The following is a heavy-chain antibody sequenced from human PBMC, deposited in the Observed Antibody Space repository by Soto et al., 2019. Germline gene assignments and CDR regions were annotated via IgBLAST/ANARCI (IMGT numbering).Heavy chain of an antibody. V-gene: IGHV1-69*13. CDR3: ARVEALYPISQFSSINWFDP. CDR2: IIPIFGTA. J-gene: IGHJ5*02. CDR1: GGTFSSYA. Sequence: RASVKVSCKASGGTFSSYAISWVRQAPGQGLEWMGGIIPIFGTANYAQKFQGRVTITADESTSTAYMELSSLRSEDTAVYYCARVEALYPISQFSSINWFDPWGQGTLVTVSS. D-gene: IGHD3-16*01.